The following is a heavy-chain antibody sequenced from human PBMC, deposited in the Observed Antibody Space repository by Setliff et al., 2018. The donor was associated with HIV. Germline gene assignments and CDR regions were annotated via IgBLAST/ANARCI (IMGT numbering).Heavy chain of an antibody. CDR3: ARGGTSSNWFDP. CDR2: IYNSEMI. Sequence: KTSETLSLTCIVSGASISSDTRSWIRQPPGKGLQWIGFIYNSEMINYNPSLKSRVSMSLDTSKNQFSLKLTSVTAADTAVYYCARGGTSSNWFDPWGQGTLVTVSS. V-gene: IGHV4-59*01. J-gene: IGHJ5*02. D-gene: IGHD1-26*01. CDR1: GASISSDT.